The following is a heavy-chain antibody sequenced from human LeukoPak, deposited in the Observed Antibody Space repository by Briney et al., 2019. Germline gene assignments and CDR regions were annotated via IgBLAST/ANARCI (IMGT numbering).Heavy chain of an antibody. CDR1: GFTSSTYD. V-gene: IGHV3-13*01. J-gene: IGHJ4*01. CDR2: IGTAGDT. D-gene: IGHD1-7*01. Sequence: PGGSLRLSCAASGFTSSTYDIHWVRQARGKGLEWVSSIGTAGDTYYAGSVRGRFTISRENVKNAFYLQMNSLRPGVTAVYYCARGPVVGITGTKGYFDYWGHGTLVTVSS. CDR3: ARGPVVGITGTKGYFDY.